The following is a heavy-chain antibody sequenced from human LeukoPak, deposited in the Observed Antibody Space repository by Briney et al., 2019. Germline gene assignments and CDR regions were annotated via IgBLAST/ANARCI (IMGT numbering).Heavy chain of an antibody. D-gene: IGHD6-19*01. J-gene: IGHJ4*02. Sequence: SETLSLTCAVYGGSFSGYYWSWIRQPPGKGLEWIGEINHSGSTNYNPSLKSRVTISEDTSKNQFSLKLSSVTAADTAVYYCARETAVAGTGVDYWGQGTLVTVSS. CDR3: ARETAVAGTGVDY. CDR2: INHSGST. V-gene: IGHV4-34*01. CDR1: GGSFSGYY.